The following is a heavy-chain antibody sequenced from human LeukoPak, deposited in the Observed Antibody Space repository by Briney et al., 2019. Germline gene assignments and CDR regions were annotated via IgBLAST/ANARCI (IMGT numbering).Heavy chain of an antibody. CDR2: ISSSSGYL. CDR1: GFTFSSYS. Sequence: GGSLRLSCAASGFTFSSYSMNWVRQAPGKGLKWVSSISSSSGYLYYADSVKGRLTISRDSSKNTVYLKMNSLRADDTALYYCARDLIRGSSGSCLNYWGQGTLVTVSS. J-gene: IGHJ4*02. D-gene: IGHD3-10*01. CDR3: ARDLIRGSSGSCLNY. V-gene: IGHV3-21*01.